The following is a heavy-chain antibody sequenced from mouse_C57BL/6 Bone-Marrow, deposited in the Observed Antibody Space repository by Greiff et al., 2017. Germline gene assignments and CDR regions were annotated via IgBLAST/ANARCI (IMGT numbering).Heavy chain of an antibody. Sequence: QVQLKQSGPGLVQPSQSLSITCTVSGFSLTSYGVHWVRQSPGKGLEWLGVIWSGGSTDYNAAFIYRLSISKDNSKSQVFFKMNSLQAEDTAIYYCARANWDSYWGQGTLVTVSA. V-gene: IGHV2-2*01. CDR3: ARANWDSY. J-gene: IGHJ3*01. CDR2: IWSGGST. CDR1: GFSLTSYG. D-gene: IGHD4-1*01.